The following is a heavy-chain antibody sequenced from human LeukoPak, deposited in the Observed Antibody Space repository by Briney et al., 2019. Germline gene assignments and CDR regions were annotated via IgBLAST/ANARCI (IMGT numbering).Heavy chain of an antibody. V-gene: IGHV3-48*01. CDR3: AREGVNWGNLGN. D-gene: IGHD7-27*01. Sequence: QPGGSLRLSCAASGFTFSTYSMNWVRQAPGKGLEWVSYISSSSSTIYYADSVKGRFTISRDNSKNTLYLEMNSMRGDDTAVYSCAREGVNWGNLGNWGQGTLVIVSS. J-gene: IGHJ4*02. CDR2: ISSSSSTI. CDR1: GFTFSTYS.